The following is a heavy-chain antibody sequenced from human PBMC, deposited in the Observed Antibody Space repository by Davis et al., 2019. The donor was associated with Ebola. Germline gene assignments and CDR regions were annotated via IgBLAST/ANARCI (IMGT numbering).Heavy chain of an antibody. J-gene: IGHJ4*02. CDR3: TKEGGWSLKIDY. CDR2: IYSGGYT. CDR1: GFTVSSNY. D-gene: IGHD2-15*01. V-gene: IGHV3-53*01. Sequence: PGGSLRLSCAASGFTVSSNYVSWVRQAPGKGLEWVSIIYSGGYTYYADSVKGRFTISRDNSKNTLYLQMNSLRAEDTAVYYCTKEGGWSLKIDYWGQGTLVTVSS.